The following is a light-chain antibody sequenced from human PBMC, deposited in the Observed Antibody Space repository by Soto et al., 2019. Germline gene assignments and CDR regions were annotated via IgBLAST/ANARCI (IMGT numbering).Light chain of an antibody. CDR1: QRVSNN. V-gene: IGKV3-15*01. CDR2: GAS. J-gene: IGKJ1*01. CDR3: QQYSNWLRP. Sequence: EIVMTQFPATLSVSPGERVSLFCRANQRVSNNLAWYQQKPGQAPRLLIYGASTRATGIPARFSGSGSGTEFTLTCSSLQSEDCAVYYGQQYSNWLRPFGRGTKLGIK.